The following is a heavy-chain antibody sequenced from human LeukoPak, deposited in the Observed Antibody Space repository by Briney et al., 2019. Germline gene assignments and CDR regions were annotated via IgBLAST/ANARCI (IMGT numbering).Heavy chain of an antibody. CDR2: IYTSGST. CDR3: ARDRPYSTGPRNYYYYYMDV. Sequence: SETLSLTCTVSGGSISSYYWSWIRQPAGKGLEWIGRIYTSGSTNYNPSLKSRVTMSVDTSKNQFSLKLSSVTAADTAVYYCARDRPYSTGPRNYYYYYMDVWGKGTTVTVSS. D-gene: IGHD4-11*01. CDR1: GGSISSYY. J-gene: IGHJ6*03. V-gene: IGHV4-4*07.